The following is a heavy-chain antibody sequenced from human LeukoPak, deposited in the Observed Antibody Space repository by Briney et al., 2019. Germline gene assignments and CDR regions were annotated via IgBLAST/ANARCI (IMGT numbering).Heavy chain of an antibody. CDR1: GHSISTGYY. CDR2: IYYSGST. CDR3: ARHASVDGNWPRPLDY. J-gene: IGHJ4*02. V-gene: IGHV4-38-2*01. D-gene: IGHD6-19*01. Sequence: SETLSLTCDVSGHSISTGYYWGWIRQPPGKGLEWIGNIYYSGSTYYNPSLKTRVTISVDTSKNQFSLKLTSVTAADTAVYYCARHASVDGNWPRPLDYWGQGSLVTVSS.